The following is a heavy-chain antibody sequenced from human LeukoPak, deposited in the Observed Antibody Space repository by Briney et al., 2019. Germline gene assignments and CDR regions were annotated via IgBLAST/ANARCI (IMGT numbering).Heavy chain of an antibody. V-gene: IGHV4-59*08. J-gene: IGHJ4*02. CDR3: ARHSSHITMVRGVIIAPLDY. D-gene: IGHD3-10*01. CDR2: IYYSGST. CDR1: GFTFSNYG. Sequence: GSLRLSCAASGFTFSNYGMHWVRQAPGKGLEWIGYIYYSGSTNYNPSLKSRVTISVDTSKNQFSLKLSSVTAADTAVYYCARHSSHITMVRGVIIAPLDYWGQGTLVTVSS.